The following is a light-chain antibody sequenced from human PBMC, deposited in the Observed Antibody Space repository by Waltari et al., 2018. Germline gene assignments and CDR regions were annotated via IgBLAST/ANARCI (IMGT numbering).Light chain of an antibody. CDR3: QLYYSNPPFFT. CDR1: QSVFYNATNKNY. CDR2: WAS. V-gene: IGKV4-1*01. Sequence: DIVMTQSADSLAVSLGERATISCKSSQSVFYNATNKNYLTWYQQKPGQPPKVLIYWASTRDSGVPDRFSGSGSGTDFTLTISGLQAEDVAVYYCQLYYSNPPFFTFGPGTKVDIK. J-gene: IGKJ3*01.